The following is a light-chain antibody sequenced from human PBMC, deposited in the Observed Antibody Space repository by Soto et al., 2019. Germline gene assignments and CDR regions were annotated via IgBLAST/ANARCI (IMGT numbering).Light chain of an antibody. Sequence: QSVLTQPASVSGSPGQSISISCTGTISDFGGYNYVSWYQQHPGKTPKLLIYEVTNRPSGVSSRFSASKSGNTASLTISGLQAEDEADYYCTSYTDTSVYVFGTGTKVT. J-gene: IGLJ1*01. CDR1: ISDFGGYNY. CDR2: EVT. V-gene: IGLV2-14*01. CDR3: TSYTDTSVYV.